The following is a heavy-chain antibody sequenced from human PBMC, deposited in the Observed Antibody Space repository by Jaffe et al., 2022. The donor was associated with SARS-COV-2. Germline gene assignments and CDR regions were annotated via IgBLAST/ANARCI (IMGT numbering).Heavy chain of an antibody. D-gene: IGHD3-16*01. J-gene: IGHJ4*02. CDR3: ARVRGGYALDY. CDR1: GFTFSDYY. Sequence: QVQLVESGGGLVKPGGSLRLSCAASGFTFSDYYISWIRQAPGKGLEWVSYISKSGDSVKDADSVKGRFTISRDNAKKSLYLQMNSLRAEDTAVYYCARVRGGYALDYWGQGTLVIVSS. CDR2: ISKSGDSV. V-gene: IGHV3-11*01.